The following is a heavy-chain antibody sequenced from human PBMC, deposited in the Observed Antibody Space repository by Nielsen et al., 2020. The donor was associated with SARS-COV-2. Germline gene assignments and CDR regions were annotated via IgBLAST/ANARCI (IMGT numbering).Heavy chain of an antibody. D-gene: IGHD6-19*01. V-gene: IGHV1-69*01. CDR2: IIPIFGTA. Sequence: GASLKISCKGSGYSFTSYWISWVRQAPGQGLEWMGGIIPIFGTANYAQKFQGRVTITADESTSTAYMELSSLRSEDTAVYYCARGAVAGTYYYYYMDVWGKGTTVTVS. J-gene: IGHJ6*03. CDR3: ARGAVAGTYYYYYMDV. CDR1: GYSFTSYW.